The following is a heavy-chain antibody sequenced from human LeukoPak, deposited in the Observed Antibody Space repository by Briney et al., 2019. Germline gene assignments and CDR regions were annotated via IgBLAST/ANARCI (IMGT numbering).Heavy chain of an antibody. V-gene: IGHV4-34*01. CDR2: INHSGST. J-gene: IGHJ5*02. CDR3: ARGEGRVNWFDP. CDR1: DGSISYFY. Sequence: PSETLSLTCTVSDGSISYFYWSWIRQPPGKGLEWIGEINHSGSTNYNPSLKSRVTISVDTSKNQFSLKLSSVTAADTAVYYCARGEGRVNWFDPWGQGTLVTVSS.